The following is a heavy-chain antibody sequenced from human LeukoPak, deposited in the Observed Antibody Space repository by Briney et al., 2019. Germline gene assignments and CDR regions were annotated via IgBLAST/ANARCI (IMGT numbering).Heavy chain of an antibody. J-gene: IGHJ4*01. CDR2: INPNTGGT. V-gene: IGHV1-2*02. CDR1: GYTFTGYY. Sequence: ASVKVSCKASGYTFTGYYMHWVGQAPGQGFEWMGWINPNTGGTHYAQNFQGRVTMTRDTSISTAYMAFSRLKSDDTAVYFCARGDGDYVGNDYWGHGTLVTVSS. D-gene: IGHD4-17*01. CDR3: ARGDGDYVGNDY.